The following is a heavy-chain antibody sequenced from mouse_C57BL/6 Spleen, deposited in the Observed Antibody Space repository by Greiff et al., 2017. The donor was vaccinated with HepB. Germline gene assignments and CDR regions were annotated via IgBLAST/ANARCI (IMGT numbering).Heavy chain of an antibody. J-gene: IGHJ4*01. Sequence: QVQLKQSGAELVKPGASVKLSCKASGYTFTSYWMHWVKQRPGQGLEWIGMIHPNSGSTNYNEKFKSKATLTVDKSSSTAYMQLSSLTSEDSAVYYCASMVTTKMDYWGQGTSVTASS. D-gene: IGHD2-2*01. V-gene: IGHV1-64*01. CDR3: ASMVTTKMDY. CDR2: IHPNSGST. CDR1: GYTFTSYW.